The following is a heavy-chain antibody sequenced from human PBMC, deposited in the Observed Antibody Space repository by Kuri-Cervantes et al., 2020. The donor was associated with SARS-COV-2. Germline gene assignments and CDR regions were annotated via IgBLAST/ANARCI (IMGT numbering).Heavy chain of an antibody. J-gene: IGHJ4*02. CDR2: IDSSSYYI. CDR3: AREEGGELGEAFDY. Sequence: GGSLRLSCASSGFTFSDYDMHWVRQAPGKGLEWVASIDSSSYYIYHADSVKGRLTISRDNAKTSLYLQMNSLKPEDTAVYYCAREEGGELGEAFDYWGQGALVTVSS. D-gene: IGHD7-27*01. CDR1: GFTFSDYD. V-gene: IGHV3-21*01.